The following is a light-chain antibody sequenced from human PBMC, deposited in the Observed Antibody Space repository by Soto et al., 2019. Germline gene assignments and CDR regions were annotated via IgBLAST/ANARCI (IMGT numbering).Light chain of an antibody. Sequence: DIQMTQSPSTLSASVGDRVTITCRASQSISSWLAWYQQRPGKAPKLLIYDASSLESGVPSRFSGSGSGSDFTLTISSLQPDDFATYYCQQYNSYPWTFGQGTKVEI. CDR2: DAS. CDR1: QSISSW. CDR3: QQYNSYPWT. J-gene: IGKJ1*01. V-gene: IGKV1-5*01.